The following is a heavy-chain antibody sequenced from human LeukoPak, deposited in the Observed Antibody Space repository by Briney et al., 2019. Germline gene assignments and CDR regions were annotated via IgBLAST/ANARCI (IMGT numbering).Heavy chain of an antibody. CDR1: GGTFSSYA. J-gene: IGHJ4*02. D-gene: IGHD6-19*01. CDR2: IIPILGIA. V-gene: IGHV1-69*04. CDR3: ARPPPRAGAGTFDY. Sequence: SVKVSCKASGGTFSSYAISWVRQAPGQGLEWMGRIIPILGIANYAQKFQGRVTVTADKSTSTAYMELSSLRSEDTAVYYCARPPPRAGAGTFDYGGQEPRVTVSS.